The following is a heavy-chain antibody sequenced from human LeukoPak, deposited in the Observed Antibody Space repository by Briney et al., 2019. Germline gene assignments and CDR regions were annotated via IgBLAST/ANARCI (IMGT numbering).Heavy chain of an antibody. CDR2: ISAYNGNT. Sequence: ASVKVSCMASGYTFTSYGISWVRQAPGQGLEWMGWISAYNGNTNYAQKLQGRVTMTTDTSTSTAYMELRSLRSDDTAVYYCARTADKYSSGWYYFDYWGQGTLVTVSS. CDR3: ARTADKYSSGWYYFDY. J-gene: IGHJ4*02. CDR1: GYTFTSYG. D-gene: IGHD6-19*01. V-gene: IGHV1-18*01.